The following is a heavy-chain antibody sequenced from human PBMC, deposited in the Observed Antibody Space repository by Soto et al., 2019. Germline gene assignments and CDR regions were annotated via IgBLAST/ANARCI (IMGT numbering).Heavy chain of an antibody. J-gene: IGHJ3*02. Sequence: ASVKLSCKASGYTFTSYGISWVRQAPGQGLEWMGWISAYNGNTNYAQKLQGRVTMTTDTSTSTAYMELRRLRSDDTAVYYCARGGGYDSSGYYSLGAFDIWGQGTMVTVSS. CDR3: ARGGGYDSSGYYSLGAFDI. D-gene: IGHD3-22*01. CDR1: GYTFTSYG. V-gene: IGHV1-18*01. CDR2: ISAYNGNT.